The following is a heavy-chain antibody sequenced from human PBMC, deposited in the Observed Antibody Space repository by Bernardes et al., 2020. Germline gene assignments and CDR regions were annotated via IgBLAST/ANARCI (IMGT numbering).Heavy chain of an antibody. CDR3: TTDLVVAAIGYYFDY. V-gene: IGHV3-15*01. CDR2: IKSKTDGGTT. Sequence: GGSLRLSCAASGFTFSNAWMSWVRQAPGKGLEWVGRIKSKTDGGTTDYAAPVKGRFTISRDDSKNTLYLQMNSLKTEDTAVYYCTTDLVVAAIGYYFDYWGQGTLVTVSS. D-gene: IGHD2-15*01. J-gene: IGHJ4*02. CDR1: GFTFSNAW.